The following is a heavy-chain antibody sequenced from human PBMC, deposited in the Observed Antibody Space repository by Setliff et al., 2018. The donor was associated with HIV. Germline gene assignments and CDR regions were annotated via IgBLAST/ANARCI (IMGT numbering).Heavy chain of an antibody. Sequence: ASVMVSCKTSGYAFTDYSIHWVRQAPGQGLEWVGRINPDSRGTNYAQTFQGRVTMTRDTSVSTAYMELSRLKSDDTAVYFCASKGGSENYPDSDAFDIWGQGTLVTVSS. CDR2: INPDSRGT. D-gene: IGHD3-10*01. V-gene: IGHV1-2*06. J-gene: IGHJ3*02. CDR1: GYAFTDYS. CDR3: ASKGGSENYPDSDAFDI.